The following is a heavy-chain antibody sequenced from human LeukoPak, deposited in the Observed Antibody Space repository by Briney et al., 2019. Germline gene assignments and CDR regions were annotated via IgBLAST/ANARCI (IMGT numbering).Heavy chain of an antibody. CDR3: ARTYNWNLLDY. CDR2: INHSGST. V-gene: IGHV4-34*01. D-gene: IGHD1-20*01. J-gene: IGHJ4*02. Sequence: SETLSLTCAVYGGSFSGYYWSWIRQPPEKGLEWIGEINHSGSTNYNPSLKSRVTISVDTSKNQFSLKLSSATAADTAVYYCARTYNWNLLDYWGQGTLVTVSS. CDR1: GGSFSGYY.